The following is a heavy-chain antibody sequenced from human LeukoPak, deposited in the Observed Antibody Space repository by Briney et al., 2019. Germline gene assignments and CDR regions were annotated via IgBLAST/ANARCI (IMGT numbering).Heavy chain of an antibody. Sequence: SETLSLTCTVSGGSISSSSYYWGRIRQPPGKGLEWIGSIYYSGSTYYNPSLKSRVTISVDTSKNQFSLKLSSVTAADTAVYYCARHAVRYYYDSSGPSNWGQGTLVTVSS. CDR1: GGSISSSSYY. CDR3: ARHAVRYYYDSSGPSN. CDR2: IYYSGST. J-gene: IGHJ4*02. D-gene: IGHD3-22*01. V-gene: IGHV4-39*01.